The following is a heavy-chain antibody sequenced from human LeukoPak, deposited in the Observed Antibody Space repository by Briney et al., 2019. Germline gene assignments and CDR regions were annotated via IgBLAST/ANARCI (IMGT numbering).Heavy chain of an antibody. J-gene: IGHJ6*03. D-gene: IGHD2-2*01. Sequence: ASVKVSCKASGYTFTSYAMHWVRQAPGQRLEWMGWINAGNGNTKYSQKFQGRVTITTDESTSTAYMELSSLRSEDTAVYYCARSGYCSSTSCSDYYYYCYMDVWGKGTTVTVSS. CDR2: INAGNGNT. CDR3: ARSGYCSSTSCSDYYYYCYMDV. V-gene: IGHV1-3*01. CDR1: GYTFTSYA.